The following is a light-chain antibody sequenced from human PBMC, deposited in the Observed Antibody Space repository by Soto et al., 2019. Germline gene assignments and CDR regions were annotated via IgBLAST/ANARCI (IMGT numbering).Light chain of an antibody. CDR2: KAS. V-gene: IGKV1-5*03. CDR3: QQYNSYSEA. Sequence: DIQMTQSPSSLSASVGDRVTITCRASLPISNYLAWYQQKPGKAPKLLIYKASTLKSGVPSRFSGSGSATEFTLTISRLQNDDFATYYCQQYNSYSEAFGQGTKL. CDR1: LPISNY. J-gene: IGKJ1*01.